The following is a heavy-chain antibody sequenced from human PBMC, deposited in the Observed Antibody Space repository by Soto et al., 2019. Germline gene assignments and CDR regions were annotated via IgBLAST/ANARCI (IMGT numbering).Heavy chain of an antibody. V-gene: IGHV4-34*01. Sequence: PSETLSLTCAVYGGSLSGYYWTWIRQPPGKWLEWIGEINHSGSTHYNPSLKRRVTISVDTSRNKFSLKLSSVTAADTAVYYCASASRFVAASSLYDFDFWGQGXLVTVSS. CDR2: INHSGST. CDR1: GGSLSGYY. J-gene: IGHJ4*01. CDR3: ASASRFVAASSLYDFDF. D-gene: IGHD1-26*01.